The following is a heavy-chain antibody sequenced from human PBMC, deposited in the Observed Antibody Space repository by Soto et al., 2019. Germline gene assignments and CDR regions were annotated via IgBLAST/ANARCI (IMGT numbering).Heavy chain of an antibody. J-gene: IGHJ3*02. V-gene: IGHV1-8*02. Sequence: ASVKVSCKASGYTFTSYDINWVRQATGQGLEWMGWMNPNSGNTGYAQKFQGRVTMTRNTSISTAYMELSSLRSEDTAVYYCARQISSPYCGGDCYIAFDIWGRGTMVTVSS. CDR3: ARQISSPYCGGDCYIAFDI. CDR1: GYTFTSYD. D-gene: IGHD2-21*01. CDR2: MNPNSGNT.